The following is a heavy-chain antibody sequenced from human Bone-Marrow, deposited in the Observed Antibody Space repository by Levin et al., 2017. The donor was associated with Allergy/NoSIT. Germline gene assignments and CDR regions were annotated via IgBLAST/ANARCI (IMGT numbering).Heavy chain of an antibody. V-gene: IGHV4-39*01. Sequence: TSETLSLTCNVSVASISSGSNFWGWIRQSPGKGLAWIASIYYTGTTYYNPSLKSRVTISVDTSRNQVSLKLTSVTAADTAVYYCATSFGGYAGSHAFDIWGQGTMVTVSS. J-gene: IGHJ3*02. CDR1: VASISSGSNF. CDR3: ATSFGGYAGSHAFDI. CDR2: IYYTGTT. D-gene: IGHD3-10*01.